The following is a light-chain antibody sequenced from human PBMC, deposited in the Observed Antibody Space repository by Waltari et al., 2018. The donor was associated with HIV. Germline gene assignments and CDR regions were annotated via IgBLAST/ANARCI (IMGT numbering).Light chain of an antibody. CDR3: RQVTRFPWT. V-gene: IGKV2-24*01. Sequence: DIVMTQTPLTSSVTLGQPASISCKSSESLVHSDGNTYLTWLHQRPGQPPSLLIHKISSRFSGVQERSVGMGEGQDFPLKISRVDPGDVGVYSARQVTRFPWTLAKGRRWKSN. CDR1: ESLVHSDGNTY. J-gene: IGKJ1*01. CDR2: KIS.